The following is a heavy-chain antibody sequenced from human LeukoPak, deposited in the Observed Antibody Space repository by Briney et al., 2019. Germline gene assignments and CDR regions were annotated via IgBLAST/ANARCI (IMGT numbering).Heavy chain of an antibody. CDR2: ISSTSSYI. CDR3: ARDWAGSSYDY. CDR1: GFTFSSYS. V-gene: IGHV3-21*01. J-gene: IGHJ4*02. Sequence: GGSLRLSCAASGFTFSSYSIHWVRQTPGKGLEWVSSISSTSSYIYYADSVKGRFTISRDNAKNTVYLQMKSLRAEDTAVYYCARDWAGSSYDYWGQGTLDTVSS. D-gene: IGHD3-10*01.